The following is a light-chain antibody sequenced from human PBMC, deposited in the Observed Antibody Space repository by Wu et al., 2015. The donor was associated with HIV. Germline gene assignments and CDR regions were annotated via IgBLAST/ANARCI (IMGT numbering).Light chain of an antibody. V-gene: IGKV1-39*01. CDR1: QNINTF. Sequence: DTRVTQSPSSLSASIGDRVTITCQTSQNINTFLNWYQQKPGKAPTLLISAASNLQSGAPSRFSGSGSGTDFTLTISSLEPEDFATYYCQQYSSYSPLTFGGGTKVEIK. J-gene: IGKJ4*01. CDR3: QQYSSYSPLT. CDR2: AAS.